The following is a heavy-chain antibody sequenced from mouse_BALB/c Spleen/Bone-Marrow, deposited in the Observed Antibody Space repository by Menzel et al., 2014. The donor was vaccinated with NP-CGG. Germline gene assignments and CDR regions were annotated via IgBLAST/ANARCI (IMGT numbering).Heavy chain of an antibody. V-gene: IGHV1-82*01. CDR1: GYAFSSSW. CDR3: ARGYGNYEGWFAY. D-gene: IGHD2-10*02. Sequence: QVQLQQSGPELVKPGASVKISCKASGYAFSSSWMNWVKQRPGQGLEWIGRIYPGDGDTNYNGKFKGKATLTADKSSSTAYMQLSSLTSVDSAVYFCARGYGNYEGWFAYWGQGTLVTVSA. J-gene: IGHJ3*01. CDR2: IYPGDGDT.